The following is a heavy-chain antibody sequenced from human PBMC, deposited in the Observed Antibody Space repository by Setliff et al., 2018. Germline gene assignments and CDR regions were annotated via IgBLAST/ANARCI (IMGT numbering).Heavy chain of an antibody. CDR3: GRGFSRIEGWGNWFDP. CDR2: IYDSGSS. CDR1: GGSVSNSGFF. D-gene: IGHD2-15*01. J-gene: IGHJ5*02. V-gene: IGHV4-39*01. Sequence: TLSLPCTVSGGSVSNSGFFWGWLRQAPGKGLEWIGNIYDSGSSNYNASLKSRLIITRDTSKNQISLKLTSVTAADTAVYYCGRGFSRIEGWGNWFDPWGQGILVTVSS.